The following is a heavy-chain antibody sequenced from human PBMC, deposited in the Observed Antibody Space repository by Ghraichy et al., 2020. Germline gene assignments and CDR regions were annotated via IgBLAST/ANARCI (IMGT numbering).Heavy chain of an antibody. CDR2: ISGSGGST. CDR3: AKATYYDILTGYYSGHPGAFDY. V-gene: IGHV3-23*01. J-gene: IGHJ4*02. Sequence: GGSLRLSCAASGFTFSSYAMSWVRQAPGKGLEWVSAISGSGGSTYYADSVKGRFTISRDNSKNTLYLQMNSLRAEDTAVYYCAKATYYDILTGYYSGHPGAFDYWGQGTLVTVSS. D-gene: IGHD3-9*01. CDR1: GFTFSSYA.